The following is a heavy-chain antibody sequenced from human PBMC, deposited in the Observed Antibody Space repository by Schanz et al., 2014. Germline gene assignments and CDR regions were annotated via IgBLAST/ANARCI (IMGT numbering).Heavy chain of an antibody. CDR2: IAGDGGGP. V-gene: IGHV3-NL1*01. J-gene: IGHJ3*02. CDR3: ARLATSKSRLGDAVDI. D-gene: IGHD6-6*01. CDR1: GFPFDTYI. Sequence: VQLVESGGGLVKPGGSLRLSCAASGFPFDTYIMKWVRQAPGKGLEWVSVIAGDGGGPNYVDSVQGRFTLSKDFSKDTLYLQLTSLRPEDTAVYYCARLATSKSRLGDAVDIWGQGTMVTVSS.